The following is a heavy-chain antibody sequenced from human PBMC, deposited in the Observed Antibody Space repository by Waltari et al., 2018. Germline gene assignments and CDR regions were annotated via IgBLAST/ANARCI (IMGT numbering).Heavy chain of an antibody. CDR1: GDSISNVSSH. CDR2: IYNSGGV. Sequence: QVQLQESGPGLVKPSQTLSLTCTVSGDSISNVSSHWSCTRQPAGKRLEWIGRIYNSGGVNYTPSLKSRVTISIDTSKNQFSLDLRSVTAADTAIYYCAREEGRYYNFWNGYYAFDNWGQGTLVTVSS. J-gene: IGHJ4*02. V-gene: IGHV4-61*02. D-gene: IGHD3-3*01. CDR3: AREEGRYYNFWNGYYAFDN.